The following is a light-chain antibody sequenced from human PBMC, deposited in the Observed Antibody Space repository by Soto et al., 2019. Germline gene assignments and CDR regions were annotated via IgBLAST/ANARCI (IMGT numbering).Light chain of an antibody. Sequence: QSALTQPASVSGSPGQSITVSCTGTSSGIGGYNYASWYQQHPGKAPKLMIYEVRNRPSGVSNRFSGSKSGNTASLTISGLQAEDEADYYCSSFTSGALYVFGTGTKVTVL. CDR2: EVR. J-gene: IGLJ1*01. CDR3: SSFTSGALYV. CDR1: SSGIGGYNY. V-gene: IGLV2-14*01.